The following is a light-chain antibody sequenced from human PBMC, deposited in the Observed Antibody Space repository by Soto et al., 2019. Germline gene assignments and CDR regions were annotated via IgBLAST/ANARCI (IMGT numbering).Light chain of an antibody. J-gene: IGLJ2*01. CDR3: QSYYSSLSGWI. Sequence: QSVLTQPPSVSGAPGQRVAISCTGTISNIGAGSHVHWYQQLPGAAPKLLIYANALRPSGVPDRFSGSKSGTSASLAITGLQAEDEADYYCQSYYSSLSGWIFGGGTKLTVL. CDR2: ANA. V-gene: IGLV1-40*01. CDR1: ISNIGAGSH.